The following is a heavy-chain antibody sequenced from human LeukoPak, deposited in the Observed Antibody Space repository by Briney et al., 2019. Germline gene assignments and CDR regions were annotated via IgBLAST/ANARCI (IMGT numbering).Heavy chain of an antibody. V-gene: IGHV3-23*01. CDR1: GFTFNSYA. CDR3: AKDGLGLGNDAFDI. J-gene: IGHJ3*02. Sequence: PGGSLRLSCSPSGFTFNSYAMSWVRQAPGKGLECVSGISGSGDRTYYADSVKGRLTISRDNSKNTLYLQMNSLRAEDTAVYYCAKDGLGLGNDAFDIWGQGTMVTVSS. CDR2: ISGSGDRT. D-gene: IGHD7-27*01.